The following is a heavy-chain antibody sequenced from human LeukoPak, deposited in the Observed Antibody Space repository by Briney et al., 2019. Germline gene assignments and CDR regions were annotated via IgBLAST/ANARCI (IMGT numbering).Heavy chain of an antibody. CDR3: AKDEGGSGLEFDP. D-gene: IGHD6-19*01. J-gene: IGHJ5*02. Sequence: GGSLRLSCAASGFTFDDYAMHWVRQAPGKGLEWVSGISWNSGSIGYADSVKGRFTISRGNAKNSLYLQMNSLRAEDTALYYCAKDEGGSGLEFDPWGQGTLVTVSS. V-gene: IGHV3-9*01. CDR2: ISWNSGSI. CDR1: GFTFDDYA.